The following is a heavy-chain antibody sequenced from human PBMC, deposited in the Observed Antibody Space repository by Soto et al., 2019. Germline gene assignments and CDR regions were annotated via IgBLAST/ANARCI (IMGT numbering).Heavy chain of an antibody. CDR2: IVVGSGNT. V-gene: IGHV1-58*01. CDR3: AATTKNLGLGDYGMDV. J-gene: IGHJ6*02. Sequence: SVKVSCKASGFTFTSSAVQWVRHARGQRLEWIGWIVVGSGNTNYAQQFQERVTITRDMSTSTAYMELSSLRSEDTAVYYCAATTKNLGLGDYGMDVWGQGTTVTVYS. D-gene: IGHD3-3*01. CDR1: GFTFTSSA.